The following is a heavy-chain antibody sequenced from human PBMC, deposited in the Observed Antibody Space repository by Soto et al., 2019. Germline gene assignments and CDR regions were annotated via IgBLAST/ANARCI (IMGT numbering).Heavy chain of an antibody. CDR2: IYSGGST. V-gene: IGHV3-53*01. CDR3: ARAFNWNDAYFDY. J-gene: IGHJ4*02. D-gene: IGHD1-1*01. Sequence: EVHLVESGGGLIQPGGSLRLSCAASGLTVSNNYMSWVRQAPGKGLEWVSIIYSGGSTYYADSVTGRFTIPRDNSKNTLYLQMDSLRAEDTAVYYCARAFNWNDAYFDYWGQGTLVTVSS. CDR1: GLTVSNNY.